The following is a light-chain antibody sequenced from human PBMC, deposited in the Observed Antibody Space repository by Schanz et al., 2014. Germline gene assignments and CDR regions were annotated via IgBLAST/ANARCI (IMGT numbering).Light chain of an antibody. CDR1: SSDVGTFNY. CDR2: EVN. V-gene: IGLV2-8*01. Sequence: QSALTQPASVSGSPGQSITLSCTGTSSDVGTFNYVSWYQQSPGKAPKLMIYEVNKRPSGVPDRFSGSKSGNTASLTISGLQAEDEADYYCSSYAGNNKLLFGGGTKVTVL. CDR3: SSYAGNNKLL. J-gene: IGLJ2*01.